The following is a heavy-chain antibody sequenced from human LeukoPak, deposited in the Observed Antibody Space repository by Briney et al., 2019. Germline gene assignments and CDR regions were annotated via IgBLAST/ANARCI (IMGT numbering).Heavy chain of an antibody. D-gene: IGHD5-18*01. CDR3: ARGGTRGYSPSDY. CDR2: ISWNSGSI. J-gene: IGHJ4*02. Sequence: GRSLRLSCAASGFTFDDYAMHWVRQAPGKGLEWVSGISWNSGSIGYADSVKGRFTISRDNTKNSLYLQMNSLRAEDTAVYYCARGGTRGYSPSDYWGQGTLVTVSS. CDR1: GFTFDDYA. V-gene: IGHV3-9*01.